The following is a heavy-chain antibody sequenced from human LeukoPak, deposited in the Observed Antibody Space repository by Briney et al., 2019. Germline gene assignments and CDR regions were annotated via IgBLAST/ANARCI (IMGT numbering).Heavy chain of an antibody. CDR2: ISSSSSYI. D-gene: IGHD6-19*01. Sequence: GGSLRLSCAASGFTFSSYSMNWVRQAPGKGPEWVSSISSSSSYIYYADSVKGRFTISRDNAKNSLYLQMNSLRAEDTAVYYCARGVAGLFDYWGQGTLVTVSS. J-gene: IGHJ4*02. V-gene: IGHV3-21*01. CDR3: ARGVAGLFDY. CDR1: GFTFSSYS.